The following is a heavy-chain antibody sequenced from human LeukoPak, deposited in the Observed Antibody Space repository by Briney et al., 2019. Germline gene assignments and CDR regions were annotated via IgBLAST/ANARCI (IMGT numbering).Heavy chain of an antibody. CDR3: AKDLGSGWTELSDY. CDR1: GYTFSSYA. V-gene: IGHV3-23*01. D-gene: IGHD6-19*01. CDR2: ISGSGGST. J-gene: IGHJ4*02. Sequence: SCKASGYTFSSYAMSWVRQAPGQGLEWVSAISGSGGSTYYAAAVKGRFTISRDNSKNTPYLQMNSLRAEDTAVYYCAKDLGSGWTELSDYWGQGTLVTVSS.